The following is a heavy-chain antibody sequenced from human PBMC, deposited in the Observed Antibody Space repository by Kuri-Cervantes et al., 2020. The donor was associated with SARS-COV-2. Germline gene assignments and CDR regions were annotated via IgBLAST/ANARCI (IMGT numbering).Heavy chain of an antibody. CDR2: IGTAGDP. CDR3: ANGAGGGYINTTSHREYYGMDV. Sequence: ETLSLTCAASGFTFSSYDMHWVRQATGKGLEWVSAIGTAGDPYYPGSVKGRFTISRDNSKNTLYLQMNSLRAEDTAVYYCANGAGGGYINTTSHREYYGMDVWGQGTTVTVSS. CDR1: GFTFSSYD. V-gene: IGHV3-13*05. D-gene: IGHD5-18*01. J-gene: IGHJ6*02.